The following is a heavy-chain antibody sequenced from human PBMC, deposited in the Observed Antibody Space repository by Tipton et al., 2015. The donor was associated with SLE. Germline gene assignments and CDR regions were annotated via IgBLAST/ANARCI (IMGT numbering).Heavy chain of an antibody. CDR3: AREYSGYDYRTFDH. V-gene: IGHV4-59*12. D-gene: IGHD5-12*01. Sequence: TLSLTCSVSGGSIVNSHWSWIRQSPGKGLEWIGTIHHSGITYYNPSLKSRVTISVDTSKNQFSLKVRSVTAADTAVYYCAREYSGYDYRTFDHWGQGTLATVSS. CDR2: IHHSGIT. CDR1: GGSIVNSH. J-gene: IGHJ4*02.